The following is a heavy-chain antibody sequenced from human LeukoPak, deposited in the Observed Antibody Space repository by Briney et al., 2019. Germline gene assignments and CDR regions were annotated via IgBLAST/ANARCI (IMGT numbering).Heavy chain of an antibody. CDR3: ARGRESLASSGYYYVNPTYYFDY. D-gene: IGHD3-22*01. CDR2: INHSGST. J-gene: IGHJ4*02. V-gene: IGHV4-34*01. Sequence: PSETLSLTCSVSGGSISTRDHYWGWIRQPPGKGLEWIGEINHSGSTNYNPSLKSRVTISVDTSKNQFSLKLSSVTAADTAVYYCARGRESLASSGYYYVNPTYYFDYWGQGTLVTVSS. CDR1: GGSISTRDHY.